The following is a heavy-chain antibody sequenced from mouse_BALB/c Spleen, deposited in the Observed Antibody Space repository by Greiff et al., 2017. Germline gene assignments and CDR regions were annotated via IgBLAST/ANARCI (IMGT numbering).Heavy chain of an antibody. V-gene: IGHV1S29*02. CDR1: GYTFTDYN. J-gene: IGHJ2*01. CDR3: AKGPSYDYDGPDY. D-gene: IGHD2-4*01. CDR2: IYPYNGGT. Sequence: EVKVEESGPELVKPGASVKISCKASGYTFTDYNMHWVKQSHGKSLEWIGYIYPYNGGTGYNQKFKSKATLTVDNSSSTAYMELRSLTSEDSAVYYCAKGPSYDYDGPDYWGQGTTLTVSS.